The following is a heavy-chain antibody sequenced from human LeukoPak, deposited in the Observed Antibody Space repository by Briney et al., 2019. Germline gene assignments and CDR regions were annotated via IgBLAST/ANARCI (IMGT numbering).Heavy chain of an antibody. CDR2: IDWDDAK. J-gene: IGHJ3*02. CDR3: ARVLYSSSWYAFDI. CDR1: GFSLSTSGMG. D-gene: IGHD6-13*01. Sequence: SGPALVKPTQTLTLTCTFSGFSLSTSGMGVSWIRQPPGKALEWLARIDWDDAKFYSTSLKTRLTISKDTSKNQVVLTMTNMDPVDTATYYCARVLYSSSWYAFDIWGQGTMVTVSS. V-gene: IGHV2-70*04.